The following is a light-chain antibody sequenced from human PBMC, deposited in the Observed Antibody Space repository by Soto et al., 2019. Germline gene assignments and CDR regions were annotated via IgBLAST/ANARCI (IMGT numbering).Light chain of an antibody. V-gene: IGKV3-20*01. J-gene: IGKJ1*01. CDR2: SAS. CDR3: KQYAGSPRT. Sequence: EIVLTQSPCTLSLSPGERGTLSWRESQNLGTLYLAWFQQKSGQAPRLLIYSASRRATGIPDRFTGSGSGTDFTLTINRVETEDFAVYFCKQYAGSPRTFGQGTKVDIK. CDR1: QNLGTLY.